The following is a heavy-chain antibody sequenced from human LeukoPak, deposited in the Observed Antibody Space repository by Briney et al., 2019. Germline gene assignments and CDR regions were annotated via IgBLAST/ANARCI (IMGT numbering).Heavy chain of an antibody. Sequence: GASVKVSCMASGYTFTGYYIHWVRQAPGQGLEWMGRINPNTGGTDYAQKFQGRVTMTRDTSITTAYMELSRLTSDDTAIYYCAKVPPSITAAGNWLGPWGQGALVTVSS. V-gene: IGHV1-2*06. CDR2: INPNTGGT. CDR3: AKVPPSITAAGNWLGP. J-gene: IGHJ5*02. CDR1: GYTFTGYY. D-gene: IGHD6-13*01.